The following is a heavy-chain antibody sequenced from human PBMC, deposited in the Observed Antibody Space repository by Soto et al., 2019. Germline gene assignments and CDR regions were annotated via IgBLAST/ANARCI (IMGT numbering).Heavy chain of an antibody. CDR3: RYYASLTGYYSFYYGMDV. CDR2: IYYSGSI. CDR1: GGYIINGDDY. D-gene: IGHD3-9*01. Sequence: SETLSLTWTVAGGYIINGDDYWSWIRQPPGKGLEWIGYIYYSGSIYYNPSLKSRVTISVDTSKNQFSLKLSSVTAADTAVYYCRYYASLTGYYSFYYGMDVWAQGTTVTVSS. J-gene: IGHJ6*02. V-gene: IGHV4-30-4*01.